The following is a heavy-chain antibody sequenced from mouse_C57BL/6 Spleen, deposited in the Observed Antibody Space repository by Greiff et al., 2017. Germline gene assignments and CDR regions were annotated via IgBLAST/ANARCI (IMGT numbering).Heavy chain of an antibody. V-gene: IGHV1-74*01. J-gene: IGHJ2*01. CDR2: IHPSDSDT. Sequence: QVQLQQPGAELVKPGASVKVSCKASGYTFTSYWMHWVKQRPGQGLEWIGRIHPSDSDTNYNQKFKGKATLTVDKSSSTAYMQRSSLTSEDSAVYYCAIYDGYYALDYGGQGTTLTVSS. CDR3: AIYDGYYALDY. CDR1: GYTFTSYW. D-gene: IGHD2-3*01.